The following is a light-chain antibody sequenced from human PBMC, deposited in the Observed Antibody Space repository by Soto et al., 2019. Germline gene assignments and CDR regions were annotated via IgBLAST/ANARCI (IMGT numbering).Light chain of an antibody. V-gene: IGKV1-5*03. CDR1: QSISSW. CDR2: KAS. CDR3: QQYDILPIT. Sequence: DIQMTQSPSTLSASVGDRVTITCRASQSISSWLAWYQQKPGKAPKLLIYKASGLESGVPSRFSGSGSGTHFTFTISSLQTEDIGTYYCQQYDILPITFGRGTKVDIK. J-gene: IGKJ4*01.